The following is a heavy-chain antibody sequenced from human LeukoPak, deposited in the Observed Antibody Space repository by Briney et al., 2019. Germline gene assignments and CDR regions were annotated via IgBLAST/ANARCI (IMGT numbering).Heavy chain of an antibody. CDR2: ISGGGGSST. CDR3: AKDPGYCSSTSCYVPY. Sequence: PGGSLRLSCAASGFTFNSFAMSWVRQAPGKGLEWVSNISGGGGSSTYYADSVKGRFTISRDNSKNTLYLQMNSLRAEDTAVYYCAKDPGYCSSTSCYVPYWGQGTLVTVSS. D-gene: IGHD2-2*01. J-gene: IGHJ4*02. CDR1: GFTFNSFA. V-gene: IGHV3-23*01.